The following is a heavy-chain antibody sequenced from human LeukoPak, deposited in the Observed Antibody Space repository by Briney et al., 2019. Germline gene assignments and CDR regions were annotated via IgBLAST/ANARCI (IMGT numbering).Heavy chain of an antibody. Sequence: PSGTLSLTCAVSGGSISSSNWWSWVRQPPGKGLEWIGEIYHSGSTNYNPSLKSRVTISVDKSKNQFSLKLSSVTAADTAVYYCARVNKLRYFDWDYWGQGTLVTVSS. CDR1: GGSISSSNW. CDR2: IYHSGST. V-gene: IGHV4-4*02. D-gene: IGHD3-9*01. CDR3: ARVNKLRYFDWDY. J-gene: IGHJ4*02.